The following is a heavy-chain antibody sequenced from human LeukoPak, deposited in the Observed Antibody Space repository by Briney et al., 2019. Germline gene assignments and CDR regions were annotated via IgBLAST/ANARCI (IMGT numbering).Heavy chain of an antibody. J-gene: IGHJ4*02. V-gene: IGHV3-11*01. CDR3: ARESGGSSTNFDY. Sequence: PGGSLRLSCAASGFTFSDYYMSWIRQAPGKGLQWLAYISSRGSGTYYADAVKGRFTISRDNAKNSLYLHVSSLRGDDTAVYYCARESGGSSTNFDYWGQGTPVTVSS. CDR1: GFTFSDYY. D-gene: IGHD6-6*01. CDR2: ISSRGSGT.